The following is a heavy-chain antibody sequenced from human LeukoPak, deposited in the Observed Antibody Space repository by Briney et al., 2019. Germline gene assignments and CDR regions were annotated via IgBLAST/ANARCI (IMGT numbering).Heavy chain of an antibody. CDR3: ARVNRIVYYYDSSGYY. V-gene: IGHV3-7*01. J-gene: IGHJ4*02. Sequence: GGSLRLSCAASGFTFSSYWMSWVRQAPGKGLEWVANIKQDGSEKYYVDSVKGRFTISRDNAKNSLYLQMNSLRAEDTAAYYCARVNRIVYYYDSSGYYWGQGTLVTVSS. D-gene: IGHD3-22*01. CDR2: IKQDGSEK. CDR1: GFTFSSYW.